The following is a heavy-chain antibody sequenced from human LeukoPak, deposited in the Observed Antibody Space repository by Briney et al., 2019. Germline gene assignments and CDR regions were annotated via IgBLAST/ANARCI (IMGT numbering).Heavy chain of an antibody. CDR3: ARVLGFYCRGGSCYPGAGPVFDL. CDR2: LSAYSGHK. CDR1: VYTFPRYG. D-gene: IGHD2-15*01. J-gene: IGHJ5*02. V-gene: IGHV1-18*01. Sequence: GPPVNVSYKSSVYTFPRYGIRWVRQAPGQGLAWMGWLSAYSGHKNYAQKHQGRVTMTTDTSTSTAYMELRSLRSDDAAVYYCARVLGFYCRGGSCYPGAGPVFDLWGQGTLVTVSS.